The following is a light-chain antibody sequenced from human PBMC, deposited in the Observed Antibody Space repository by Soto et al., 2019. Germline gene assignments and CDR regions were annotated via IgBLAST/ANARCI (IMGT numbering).Light chain of an antibody. CDR1: QTFSSY. CDR2: DAS. Sequence: NLSLSTVSESKRERVTITCLVSQTFSSYLAWYQQKPGKAPKLLIFDASSLEGGVPSRFSGSGSGTEFTLTISSLQPDDFATYYCQQYNSYSWTFGQVTKVAIK. V-gene: IGKV1-5*01. J-gene: IGKJ1*01. CDR3: QQYNSYSWT.